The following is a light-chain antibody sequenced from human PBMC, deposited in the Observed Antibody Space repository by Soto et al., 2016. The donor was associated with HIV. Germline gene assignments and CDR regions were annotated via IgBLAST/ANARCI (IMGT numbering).Light chain of an antibody. CDR1: NIGDRS. CDR3: QVWDNTSDHYV. J-gene: IGLJ1*01. V-gene: IGLV3-21*02. CDR2: DDS. Sequence: SYELTQPPSVSVAPGQTARITCGGHNIGDRSVHWYQQKPGQAPVLVVYDDSDRPSGIPERFSGSNSGNTATLTISRVEAGDEADYYCQVWDNTSDHYVFGTGTKVTVL.